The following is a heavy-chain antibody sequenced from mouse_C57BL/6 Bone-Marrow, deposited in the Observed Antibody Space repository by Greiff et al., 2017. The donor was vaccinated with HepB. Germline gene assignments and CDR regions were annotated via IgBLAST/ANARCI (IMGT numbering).Heavy chain of an antibody. CDR2: INPSTGGT. CDR3: ARRVGRNYFDY. CDR1: GYSFTGYY. D-gene: IGHD4-1*01. Sequence: EVQLQQSGPELVKPGASVKISCKASGYSFTGYYMNWVKQSPEKSLEWIGEINPSTGGTTYNQKFKAKATLTVDKSSSTAYMQLKSLASEDSAVYYCARRVGRNYFDYWGQGTTLTVSS. J-gene: IGHJ2*01. V-gene: IGHV1-42*01.